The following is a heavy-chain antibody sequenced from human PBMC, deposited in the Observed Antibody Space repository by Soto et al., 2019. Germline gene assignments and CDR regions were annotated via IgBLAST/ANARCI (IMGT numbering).Heavy chain of an antibody. V-gene: IGHV4-59*01. CDR3: ARGITGTTSPWFAP. J-gene: IGHJ5*02. D-gene: IGHD1-7*01. Sequence: GKGLEWIGYIYYSGSTNYNPSLKSRVTISVDTSKNQFSLKLSSVTAADTAVYYCARGITGTTSPWFAPWGHGTPVIVFS. CDR2: IYYSGST.